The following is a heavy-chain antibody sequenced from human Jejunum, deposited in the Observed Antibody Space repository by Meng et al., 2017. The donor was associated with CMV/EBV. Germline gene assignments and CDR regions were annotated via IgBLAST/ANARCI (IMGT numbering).Heavy chain of an antibody. J-gene: IGHJ4*02. Sequence: GVSVSSGSYYWSWIRQSPGKGLEWIGYVYYSGDANYNPSLRSRVTLSVDTSKNQFFLKLRSVTAADTAVYYCARDLGGSYLYFLDYWGQGTLVTVSS. CDR1: GVSVSSGSYY. V-gene: IGHV4-61*01. CDR3: ARDLGGSYLYFLDY. D-gene: IGHD1-26*01. CDR2: VYYSGDA.